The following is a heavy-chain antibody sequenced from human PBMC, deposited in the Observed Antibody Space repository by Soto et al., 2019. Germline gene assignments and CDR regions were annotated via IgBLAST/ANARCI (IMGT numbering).Heavy chain of an antibody. Sequence: TLSLTCTVPGGSISSGDYYWSWIRQHPGKGLDWIGCIHYSERAFYNPSLKSRVSISVDTSKNQFSLKVSSVTAADTAVYYCVREGYYYYGIDVWGQGTTVTVSS. CDR3: VREGYYYYGIDV. CDR2: IHYSERA. CDR1: GGSISSGDYY. V-gene: IGHV4-31*03. J-gene: IGHJ6*02.